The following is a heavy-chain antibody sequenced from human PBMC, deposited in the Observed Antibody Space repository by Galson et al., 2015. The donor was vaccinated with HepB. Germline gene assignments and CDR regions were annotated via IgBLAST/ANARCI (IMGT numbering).Heavy chain of an antibody. V-gene: IGHV3-7*01. D-gene: IGHD1-14*01. CDR3: TRYNGNLPAFDY. Sequence: SLRLSCAASGFTFSSYWMSWVRQAPGKGLEWVANIKQDGSEKYYVDSVKGRFTISRDNSKNTLYLQMNSLRAEDTAVYHCTRYNGNLPAFDYWGQGTLVTVSS. CDR2: IKQDGSEK. J-gene: IGHJ4*02. CDR1: GFTFSSYW.